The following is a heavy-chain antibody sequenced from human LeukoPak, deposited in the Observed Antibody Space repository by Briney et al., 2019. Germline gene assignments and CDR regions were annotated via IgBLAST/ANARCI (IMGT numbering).Heavy chain of an antibody. CDR3: ARGFDSKSTYFDY. CDR1: GFTFSSYS. D-gene: IGHD5-12*01. Sequence: GGSLRLSCAASGFTFSSYSMNWVRQAPGKGLEGVSSIGRSPSYTHYADSVKGRFTISRDDARNSLYLQMNSLRAEDTAVYYCARGFDSKSTYFDYWGQGTLVTVSS. V-gene: IGHV3-21*01. CDR2: IGRSPSYT. J-gene: IGHJ4*02.